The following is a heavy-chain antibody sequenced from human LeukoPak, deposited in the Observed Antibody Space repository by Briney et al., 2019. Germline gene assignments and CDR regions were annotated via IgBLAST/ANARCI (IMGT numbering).Heavy chain of an antibody. Sequence: GGSLRLSCGASGLTVSSYGMSWVRQAPGKGLEWVSTIIGSAVNTYYADSVKGRFTISRDDSKNTVYLQMNSLRAEDTAVYYCAKRLLWFGELFDYWGQGTLVTVSS. J-gene: IGHJ4*02. V-gene: IGHV3-23*01. CDR2: IIGSAVNT. CDR3: AKRLLWFGELFDY. D-gene: IGHD3-10*01. CDR1: GLTVSSYG.